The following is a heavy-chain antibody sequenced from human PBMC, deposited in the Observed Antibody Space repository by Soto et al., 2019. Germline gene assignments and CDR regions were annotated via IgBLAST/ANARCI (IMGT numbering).Heavy chain of an antibody. CDR3: EPNWFDP. CDR2: INSDGSTT. V-gene: IGHV3-74*01. CDR1: GFTFSSYW. J-gene: IGHJ5*02. Sequence: EVQLVESGGGLVQPGGSLRLSCAVSGFTFSSYWMHWVRQAPGKGLVWVSRINSDGSTTNYADSVKGRFTISRDNAKNTLYLQMNSLRVEDTAVYYCEPNWFDPWGQGTLVTVSS.